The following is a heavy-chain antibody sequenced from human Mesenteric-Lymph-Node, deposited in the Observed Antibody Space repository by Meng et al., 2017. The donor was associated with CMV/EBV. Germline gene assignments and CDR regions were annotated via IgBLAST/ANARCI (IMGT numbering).Heavy chain of an antibody. J-gene: IGHJ4*02. CDR1: GGSISSENYS. Sequence: CPVSGGSISSENYSWGWIRQPPGKGLEWIGNIYHSGPTYYNPSLKSRVTISVDTSKNQFSLHLNSVTAADTAVYYCARRHSSPFFDYWGQGTLVTVSS. CDR3: ARRHSSPFFDY. D-gene: IGHD6-6*01. V-gene: IGHV4-39*01. CDR2: IYHSGPT.